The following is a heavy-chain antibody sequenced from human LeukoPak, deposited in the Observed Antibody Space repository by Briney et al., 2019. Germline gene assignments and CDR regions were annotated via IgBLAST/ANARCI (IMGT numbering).Heavy chain of an antibody. CDR1: GIAFSRYW. CDR3: ARTRDNYYYMDV. D-gene: IGHD2-2*01. Sequence: GGSLRLSCAASGIAFSRYWMTWVRQAAAKGPEWVAHINQDGSESYYAGSVKGQFTISRDNAKNSLYLQMNSLRAEDTAVYCCARTRDNYYYMDVWGKGTTVTVSS. CDR2: INQDGSES. V-gene: IGHV3-7*01. J-gene: IGHJ6*03.